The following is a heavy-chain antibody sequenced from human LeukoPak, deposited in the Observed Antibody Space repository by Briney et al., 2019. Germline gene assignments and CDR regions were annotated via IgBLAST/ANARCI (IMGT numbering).Heavy chain of an antibody. Sequence: GGSLRLSCAASGFTFSSYWMHWVRQAPGKGLEWVSSISGSGDRTMYADSVKGRFTISRDNFKNTLYLQMNSLRAEDTAVYHCAKDPNGDYIGAFDMWGQGTMVTVSS. CDR1: GFTFSSYW. V-gene: IGHV3-23*01. CDR3: AKDPNGDYIGAFDM. CDR2: ISGSGDRT. D-gene: IGHD4-17*01. J-gene: IGHJ3*02.